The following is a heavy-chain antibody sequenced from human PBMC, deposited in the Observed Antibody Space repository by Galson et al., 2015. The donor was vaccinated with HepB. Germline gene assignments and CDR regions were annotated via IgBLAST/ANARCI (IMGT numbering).Heavy chain of an antibody. CDR2: ISSSSSYT. CDR1: GFTFSDYY. J-gene: IGHJ6*02. V-gene: IGHV3-11*06. Sequence: SLRLSCAASGFTFSDYYMSWIRQAPGKGLEWVSYISSSSSYTNYADSVKGRFTISRDNAKNSLYLQMNSLRAEDTAVYYCARDLGTWGYGSGGGLYYYYGMDVWGQGTTVTVSS. CDR3: ARDLGTWGYGSGGGLYYYYGMDV. D-gene: IGHD3-10*01.